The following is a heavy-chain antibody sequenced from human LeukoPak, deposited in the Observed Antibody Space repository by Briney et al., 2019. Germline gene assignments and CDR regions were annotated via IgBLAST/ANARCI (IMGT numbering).Heavy chain of an antibody. CDR1: GFQFSGYT. D-gene: IGHD5-18*01. CDR2: INSVAVDT. CDR3: AKAGVYNYVTRAPFDW. V-gene: IGHV3-21*06. Sequence: GGSLRLSCTASGFQFSGYTMNWVRQAPGKGLEWLASINSVAVDTYYADSVRGRFTISRDNARNSMYLEMDGLRAEDTATYYCAKAGVYNYVTRAPFDWWGRGTPVTVSS. J-gene: IGHJ4*02.